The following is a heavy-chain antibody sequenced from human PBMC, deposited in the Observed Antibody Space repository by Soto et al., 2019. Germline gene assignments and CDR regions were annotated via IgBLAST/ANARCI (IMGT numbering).Heavy chain of an antibody. D-gene: IGHD5-18*01. V-gene: IGHV1-69*10. Sequence: ASVKVSCKASGGTFSSYAISWVRQAPGQGLEWMGGIIPILGIANYAQKFQGRVTITADKSTSTAYMELSSLRSEDTAVYYCARSIEPDTAMVTAFDIWGQGTMVTVSS. J-gene: IGHJ3*02. CDR1: GGTFSSYA. CDR3: ARSIEPDTAMVTAFDI. CDR2: IIPILGIA.